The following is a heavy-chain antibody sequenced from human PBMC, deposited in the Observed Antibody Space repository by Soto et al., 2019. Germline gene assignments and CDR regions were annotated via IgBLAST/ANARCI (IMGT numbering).Heavy chain of an antibody. V-gene: IGHV3-7*01. J-gene: IGHJ6*02. CDR3: ARDPNIVATMGSIYYYYGMDA. D-gene: IGHD5-12*01. Sequence: EVQLVESGGGLVQPGGSLRLSCAASGFTFSSYWMSWVRQAPGKGLEWVANIKQDGSEKYYVDSVKGRFTISRDNAKNSLYLQMNSLGAEDTAVYYCARDPNIVATMGSIYYYYGMDAWGQGTTVTVSS. CDR1: GFTFSSYW. CDR2: IKQDGSEK.